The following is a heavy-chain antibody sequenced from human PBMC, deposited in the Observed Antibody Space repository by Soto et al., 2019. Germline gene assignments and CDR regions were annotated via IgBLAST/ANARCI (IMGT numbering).Heavy chain of an antibody. D-gene: IGHD3-10*01. J-gene: IGHJ4*02. Sequence: VASVKVSCKTSGYTFNSYTIAWVRQAPGQGLEWLGWISPDDGNTEYEQKFQGRVTMTADTLTNNAYLELRSLKSDDTAIYYCARVEAPFGESLHWGQGTPVTVSS. CDR1: GYTFNSYT. CDR3: ARVEAPFGESLH. V-gene: IGHV1-18*01. CDR2: ISPDDGNT.